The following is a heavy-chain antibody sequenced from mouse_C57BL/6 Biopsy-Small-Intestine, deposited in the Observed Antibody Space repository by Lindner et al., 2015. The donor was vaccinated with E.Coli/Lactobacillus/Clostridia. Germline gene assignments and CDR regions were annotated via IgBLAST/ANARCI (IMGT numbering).Heavy chain of an antibody. CDR1: GYSFTGYF. CDR2: LNPYNGDT. CDR3: ARFSYDGYYEGFPY. D-gene: IGHD2-3*01. Sequence: VQLQESGPELVKPGASVKMSCKASGYSFTGYFMNWVRQSHGKSLEWIGRLNPYNGDTFYNQKFKGKATLTVDKSSSTAHMELRSLTSEGSALYYCARFSYDGYYEGFPYWGQGTLVTVSA. V-gene: IGHV1-20*01. J-gene: IGHJ3*01.